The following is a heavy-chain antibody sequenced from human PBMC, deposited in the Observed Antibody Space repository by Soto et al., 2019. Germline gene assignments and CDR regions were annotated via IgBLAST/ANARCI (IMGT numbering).Heavy chain of an antibody. CDR3: ARGTMLRGPGYYYGLDV. J-gene: IGHJ6*02. Sequence: PSETLSLTCTVSGASFSQSGRFWTWIRQFPGKGLEWVGYIYSSGSTHYNPSLQSRLSLSLGTSKSQFSLNLTSVTAADTAIYYCARGTMLRGPGYYYGLDVWGQGTTVTVSS. V-gene: IGHV4-31*03. CDR2: IYSSGST. CDR1: GASFSQSGRF. D-gene: IGHD3-10*01.